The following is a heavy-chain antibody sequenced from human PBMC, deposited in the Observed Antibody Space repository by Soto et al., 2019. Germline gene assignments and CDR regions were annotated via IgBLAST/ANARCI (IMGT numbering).Heavy chain of an antibody. J-gene: IGHJ4*02. D-gene: IGHD5-18*01. CDR1: GFTFSSYA. CDR2: ISGSGGST. CDR3: AKDERYSYVSRFDY. Sequence: EVQLLESGGGLVQPGGSLRLSCAASGFTFSSYAMSWVRQPPGKGLEWVSAISGSGGSTYYEDSVKGRFTISRDNSKNTLYLQMNSLRAEDTAVYYCAKDERYSYVSRFDYWGQGALVTVSS. V-gene: IGHV3-23*01.